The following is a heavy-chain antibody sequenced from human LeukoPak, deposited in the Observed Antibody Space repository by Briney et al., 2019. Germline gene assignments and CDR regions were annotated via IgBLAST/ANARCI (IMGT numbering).Heavy chain of an antibody. J-gene: IGHJ4*02. CDR3: ARSFGGSNYFGY. V-gene: IGHV1-18*01. CDR1: GYTFTIYG. D-gene: IGHD3-16*01. Sequence: ASVTVSFTASGYTFTIYGISWLRLAQGQGLEWMGWTSVYNGNTNYAQKVRVRVTMTTATSTSTAYMELRSLRSDDTAVYYCARSFGGSNYFGYWDQGTLVIVS. CDR2: TSVYNGNT.